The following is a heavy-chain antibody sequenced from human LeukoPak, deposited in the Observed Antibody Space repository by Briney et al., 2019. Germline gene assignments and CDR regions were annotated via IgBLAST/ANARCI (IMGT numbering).Heavy chain of an antibody. V-gene: IGHV3-74*01. Sequence: PGGSLRLSCAASGFTVTTFWMNWVRQVPGKGLVWVSLINPDGSTTTYADSVKGRFTISRDNAKNTVYLQMNSLRGEDTAVYYCARDLRGSPDRWGQGTLVTVAS. CDR2: INPDGSTT. CDR3: ARDLRGSPDR. CDR1: GFTVTTFW. D-gene: IGHD3-16*01. J-gene: IGHJ5*02.